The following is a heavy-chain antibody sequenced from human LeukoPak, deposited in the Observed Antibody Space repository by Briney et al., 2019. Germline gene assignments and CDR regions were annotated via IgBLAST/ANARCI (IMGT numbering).Heavy chain of an antibody. D-gene: IGHD2-15*01. J-gene: IGHJ4*02. Sequence: PSQTLSLTCTVSGGSISSGGYYWSWIRQHPGKGLEWLGYIYYSGSTYYNPSLKSRVTISVDTSKNQFSLKLSSVTAADTAVYYCARGRGTVEDIVVVVADHFDYWGQGTLVTVSS. CDR3: ARGRGTVEDIVVVVADHFDY. V-gene: IGHV4-31*03. CDR1: GGSISSGGYY. CDR2: IYYSGST.